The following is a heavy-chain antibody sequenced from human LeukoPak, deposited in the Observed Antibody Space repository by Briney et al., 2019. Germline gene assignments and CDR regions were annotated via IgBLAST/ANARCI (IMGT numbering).Heavy chain of an antibody. J-gene: IGHJ4*02. CDR2: IYYSGGT. CDR3: ARVQEYDILTGYAATFDY. Sequence: SETLSLTCTVSGGSISSYYWSWIRQPPGKGLEWIGYIYYSGGTNYNPSLKSRVTISVDTSKNQFSLKLSSVTAADTAVYYCARVQEYDILTGYAATFDYWGQGTLVTVSS. CDR1: GGSISSYY. V-gene: IGHV4-59*01. D-gene: IGHD3-9*01.